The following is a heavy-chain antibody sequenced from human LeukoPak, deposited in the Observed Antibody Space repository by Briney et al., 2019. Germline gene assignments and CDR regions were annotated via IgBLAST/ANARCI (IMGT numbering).Heavy chain of an antibody. Sequence: SQTLSLTCTVSGGSISSGGYYWSWIRQHPGKGQEWIGYIYYSGSTNYNPSLKSRVTISVDTSKNQFSLKLSSVTVADTAVYYCARVPYSSGWYSVDYWGQGTLVTVSS. V-gene: IGHV4-61*08. D-gene: IGHD6-19*01. CDR2: IYYSGST. CDR3: ARVPYSSGWYSVDY. J-gene: IGHJ4*02. CDR1: GGSISSGGYY.